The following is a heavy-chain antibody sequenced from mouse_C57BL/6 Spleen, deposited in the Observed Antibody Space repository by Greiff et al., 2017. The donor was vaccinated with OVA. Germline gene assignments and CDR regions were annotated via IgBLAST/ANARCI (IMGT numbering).Heavy chain of an antibody. CDR2: INPNNGGT. Sequence: VQLQQSGPELVKPGASVRMSCKASGYTFTDYNMHWVKQSHGKSLEWIGYINPNNGGTSYNQKFKGKATLTVNKSSSTAYMELRSLTSEDTAVYYCARGWKRYFDVWGTGTTVTVSS. V-gene: IGHV1-22*01. CDR3: ARGWKRYFDV. CDR1: GYTFTDYN. D-gene: IGHD2-3*01. J-gene: IGHJ1*03.